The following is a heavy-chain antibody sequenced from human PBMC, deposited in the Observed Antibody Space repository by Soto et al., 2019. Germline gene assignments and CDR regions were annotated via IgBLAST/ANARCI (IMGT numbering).Heavy chain of an antibody. Sequence: GASVQVSCKACGYGFTSYGMSWVRQAPGQGLEWMGRISAYNGNTNYAQKLQGRVTMTTDTSTSTAYMELRSLRSDDTAVYYCARVLWYYDFWSGYYYYGMDVWGQGTTVTVSS. CDR2: ISAYNGNT. CDR3: ARVLWYYDFWSGYYYYGMDV. J-gene: IGHJ6*02. D-gene: IGHD3-3*01. V-gene: IGHV1-18*01. CDR1: GYGFTSYG.